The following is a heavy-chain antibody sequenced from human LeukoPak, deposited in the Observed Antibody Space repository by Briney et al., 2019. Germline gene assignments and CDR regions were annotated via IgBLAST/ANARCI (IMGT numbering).Heavy chain of an antibody. CDR1: GFIFSNYS. CDR2: ISRTSSTI. CDR3: VGIRDSGAYYFYYGMDV. Sequence: PGGSLRLSCVVSGFIFSNYSMNWVRQAPGKGLEWLSYISRTSSTILYADSVKGRFTISRDQAKNSVYLQMNSLRDEDTAVYYCVGIRDSGAYYFYYGMDVWGQGTTVTVSS. D-gene: IGHD1-26*01. V-gene: IGHV3-48*02. J-gene: IGHJ6*02.